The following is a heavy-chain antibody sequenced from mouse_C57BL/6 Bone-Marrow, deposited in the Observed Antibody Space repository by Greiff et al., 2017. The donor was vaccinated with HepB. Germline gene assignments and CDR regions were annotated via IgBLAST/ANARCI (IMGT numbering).Heavy chain of an antibody. Sequence: VQLQQPGAELVRPGTSVKLSCKASGYTFTSYWMHWVKQRPGQGLEWIGVIDPSDSYTNYNQKFKGKATLTVDTSSSTAYMQLSSLTSEDSAVYYCATYYDHHYYAMDYWGQGTSVTVSS. J-gene: IGHJ4*01. CDR2: IDPSDSYT. D-gene: IGHD2-10*01. CDR1: GYTFTSYW. CDR3: ATYYDHHYYAMDY. V-gene: IGHV1-59*01.